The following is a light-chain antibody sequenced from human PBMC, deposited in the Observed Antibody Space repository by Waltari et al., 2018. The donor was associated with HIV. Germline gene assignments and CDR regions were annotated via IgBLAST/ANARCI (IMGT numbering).Light chain of an antibody. CDR3: QQSNNWPYT. CDR2: VAS. Sequence: EIVMTHSQATLSVSPGERATFSCRASQSVSSNLAWYHQKPGQAPRRLIYVASTTATGIPARFSGSGSGTEFTLTISSLQSEDFGVYYCQQSNNWPYTFGQGTKLEIK. J-gene: IGKJ2*01. V-gene: IGKV3-15*01. CDR1: QSVSSN.